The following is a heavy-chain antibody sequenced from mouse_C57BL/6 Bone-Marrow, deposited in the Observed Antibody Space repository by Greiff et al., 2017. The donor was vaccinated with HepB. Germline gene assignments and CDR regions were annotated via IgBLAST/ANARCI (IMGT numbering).Heavy chain of an antibody. CDR3: ARMYLIYAMDY. CDR2: ISSGSSTI. Sequence: EVKLMESGGGLVKPGGSLKLSCAASGFTFSDYGMHWVRQAPEKGLEWVAYISSGSSTIYYADTVKGRFTISRDNAKNTLFLQMTSLRSEDTAMYYCARMYLIYAMDYWGQGTSVTVSS. CDR1: GFTFSDYG. V-gene: IGHV5-17*01. J-gene: IGHJ4*01.